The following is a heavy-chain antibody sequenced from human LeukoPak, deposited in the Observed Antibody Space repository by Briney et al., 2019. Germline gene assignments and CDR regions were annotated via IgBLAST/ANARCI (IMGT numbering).Heavy chain of an antibody. Sequence: GGSLRLSCAASGFTFSSYAMHWVRQAPGKGLEWVSSLSDGGHSSFYADSVKGRFTIYRDDSQNILYLQMNNLSGDDTALYYCAFSPLGFNYGYAYWGQGTLVTVSS. D-gene: IGHD5-18*01. J-gene: IGHJ4*02. CDR1: GFTFSSYA. CDR3: AFSPLGFNYGYAY. V-gene: IGHV3-23*01. CDR2: LSDGGHSS.